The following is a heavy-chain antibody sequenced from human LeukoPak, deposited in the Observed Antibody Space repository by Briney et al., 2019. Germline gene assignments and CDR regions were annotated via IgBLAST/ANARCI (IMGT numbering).Heavy chain of an antibody. CDR1: GLTFSSYA. D-gene: IGHD6-19*01. CDR3: VKDRSGWYDGFDY. J-gene: IGHJ4*02. V-gene: IGHV3-64D*09. Sequence: GGSLRLSCSASGLTFSSYAMHWVRQAPGKGLEYVSAISSNGGSTYYADSVKGRFTISRDNSKNTLYLQMSSLRAEDTAVYYCVKDRSGWYDGFDYWGQGTLVTVSS. CDR2: ISSNGGST.